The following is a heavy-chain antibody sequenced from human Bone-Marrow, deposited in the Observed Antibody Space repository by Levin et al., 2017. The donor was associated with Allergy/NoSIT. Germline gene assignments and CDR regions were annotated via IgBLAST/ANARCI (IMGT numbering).Heavy chain of an antibody. J-gene: IGHJ4*02. CDR3: ARAGRYDY. Sequence: SETLSLTCAVSNYSISSGFHWGWIRQPPGKGLEWIGSIDQSGNTYYNPSLKSRVTISVDTSKNQFSLKLRSVTAADTAVYYCARAGRYDYWGQGTLVTVSS. V-gene: IGHV4-38-2*01. D-gene: IGHD3-9*01. CDR1: NYSISSGFH. CDR2: IDQSGNT.